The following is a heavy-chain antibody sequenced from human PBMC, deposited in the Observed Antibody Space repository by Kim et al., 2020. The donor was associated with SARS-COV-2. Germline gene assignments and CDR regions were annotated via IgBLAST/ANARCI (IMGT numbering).Heavy chain of an antibody. Sequence: GGSLRLSCTASGFGFNKYAMSWVRQAPGMGLQWLSGTSGSGDTTLYADSLKGRFTMSRDNSKNTLYLQINSLRVEDTALYYCAKERYYGSGSDAMDVWGQGTTVTVSS. D-gene: IGHD3-10*01. CDR1: GFGFNKYA. CDR2: TSGSGDTT. V-gene: IGHV3-23*01. J-gene: IGHJ6*02. CDR3: AKERYYGSGSDAMDV.